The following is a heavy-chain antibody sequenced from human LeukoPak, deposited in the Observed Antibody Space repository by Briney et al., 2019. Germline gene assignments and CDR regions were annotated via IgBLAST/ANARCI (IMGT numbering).Heavy chain of an antibody. D-gene: IGHD1-26*01. CDR1: GFTFSSYA. CDR3: AREGAYYFDY. J-gene: IGHJ4*02. Sequence: PGGSLRLSCAASGFTFSSYAMSWVRQAPGKGLEWVANIKQDGSEKYYVDSVKGRFTISRDNAKNSLYLQMNSLRAEDTAIYYCAREGAYYFDYWGQATLVTVSS. V-gene: IGHV3-7*01. CDR2: IKQDGSEK.